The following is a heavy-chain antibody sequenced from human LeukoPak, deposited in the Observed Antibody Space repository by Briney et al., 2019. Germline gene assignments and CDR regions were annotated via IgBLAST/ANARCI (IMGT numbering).Heavy chain of an antibody. J-gene: IGHJ4*02. Sequence: GGSLRLSRAASGFTFDDYAMHWVRQAPGKGLEWVSLISGDGGSTYYADSVKGRFTISRDNSKNSLYPQMNSLRTEDTALYYCAKDIGQLWSLWIDYWGQGTLVTVSS. CDR2: ISGDGGST. D-gene: IGHD5-18*01. V-gene: IGHV3-43*02. CDR3: AKDIGQLWSLWIDY. CDR1: GFTFDDYA.